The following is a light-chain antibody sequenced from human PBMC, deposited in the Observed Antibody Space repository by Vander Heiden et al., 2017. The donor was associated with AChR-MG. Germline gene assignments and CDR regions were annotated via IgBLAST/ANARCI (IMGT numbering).Light chain of an antibody. J-gene: IGLJ3*02. CDR3: QVWDNSSDHRV. V-gene: IGLV3-21*03. Sequence: SYVLTQPPSVSVAPGKTARITCGGNNIGSKSVHWYQQKPGQAPVLVGYDDSDRPSGIPERFSGSNSGNTATLTISRVEAGDEADYYCQVWDNSSDHRVFGGGTKLTVL. CDR1: NIGSKS. CDR2: DDS.